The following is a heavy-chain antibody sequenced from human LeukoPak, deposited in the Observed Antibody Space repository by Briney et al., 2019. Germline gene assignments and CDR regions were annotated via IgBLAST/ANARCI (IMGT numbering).Heavy chain of an antibody. CDR2: IYTSGST. D-gene: IGHD6-19*01. CDR3: ARDLGPSSVAGRRHTYWYFDL. J-gene: IGHJ2*01. CDR1: GGSISSYY. Sequence: SETLSLTCTVSGGSISSYYWSWIRQPAGKGLEWIGRIYTSGSTNYNPSLKSRVTMSVDTSKNQFSLKLSSVTAADTAVYYCARDLGPSSVAGRRHTYWYFDLWGRGTLVTVSS. V-gene: IGHV4-4*07.